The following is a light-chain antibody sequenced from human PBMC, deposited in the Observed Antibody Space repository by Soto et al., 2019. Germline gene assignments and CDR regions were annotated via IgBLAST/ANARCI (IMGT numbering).Light chain of an antibody. V-gene: IGLV2-18*02. Sequence: QSALTQPPSVSGSPGQSGTISCTGTSSDVGKYDRVSWYQQPPGTAPKLIIYEVTNRPSGVPARFSGSKSGNTASLTISGLQAEDEADYYCSSYTSTSRYVFGAGTKLTVL. CDR3: SSYTSTSRYV. J-gene: IGLJ1*01. CDR1: SSDVGKYDR. CDR2: EVT.